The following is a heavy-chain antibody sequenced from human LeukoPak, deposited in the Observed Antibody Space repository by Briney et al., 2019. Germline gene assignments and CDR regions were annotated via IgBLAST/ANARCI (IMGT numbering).Heavy chain of an antibody. CDR3: ATDLHFGYCTATSCANY. V-gene: IGHV3-15*01. CDR1: GFTFISSW. D-gene: IGHD2-2*03. Sequence: GGSLRLSCAASGFTFISSWMTWVRHAPGKGLEWVGRIRSTPDGGATDYAAPVKGRFTISRDDSKNTLYLQMSSLRTEDTAVYYCATDLHFGYCTATSCANYWGQGTLVTVSS. CDR2: IRSTPDGGAT. J-gene: IGHJ4*02.